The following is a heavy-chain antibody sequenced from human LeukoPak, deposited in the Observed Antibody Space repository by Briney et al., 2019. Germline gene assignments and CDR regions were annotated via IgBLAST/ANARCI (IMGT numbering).Heavy chain of an antibody. CDR2: IYTSGST. CDR3: ARESGYFNWFDP. D-gene: IGHD3-3*01. Sequence: KPSETLSLTCAVSGYSISSGYYWGWIRQPPGKGLEWIGRIYTSGSTNCNPSLKSRVTISVDTSKNQFSLKLNSVTVADTAVYYCARESGYFNWFDPWGQGTLVTVSS. J-gene: IGHJ5*02. CDR1: GYSISSGYY. V-gene: IGHV4-38-2*02.